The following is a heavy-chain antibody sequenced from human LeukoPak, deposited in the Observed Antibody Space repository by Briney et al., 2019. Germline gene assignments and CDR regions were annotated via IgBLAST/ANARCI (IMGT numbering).Heavy chain of an antibody. J-gene: IGHJ6*03. CDR3: ARHVVVPAESYYMDV. CDR1: GFTFSSYS. CDR2: ISSSSSYI. V-gene: IGHV3-21*01. Sequence: PGGSLRLSRAASGFTFSSYSMNWVRRAPGKGLEWVSSISSSSSYIYYADSVKGRFTISRDNAKNSLYLQMNSLGAEDTAVYYCARHVVVPAESYYMDVWGKGTTVTVSS. D-gene: IGHD2-2*01.